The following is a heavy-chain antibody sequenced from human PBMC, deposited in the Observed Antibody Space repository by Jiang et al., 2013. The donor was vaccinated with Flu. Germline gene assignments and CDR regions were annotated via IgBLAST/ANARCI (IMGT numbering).Heavy chain of an antibody. J-gene: IGHJ4*02. D-gene: IGHD3-10*01. CDR3: ARRETGSYGEGFRY. Sequence: KISCKGSGYSFTSFWIAWVRQMPGKGLEWMGIINPGDSDTRYSPSFQGQVTFSADKSISTAYLQWSSLKASDTAMYYCARRETGSYGEGFRYWGQGTLVTVSS. V-gene: IGHV5-51*01. CDR2: INPGDSDT. CDR1: GYSFTSFW.